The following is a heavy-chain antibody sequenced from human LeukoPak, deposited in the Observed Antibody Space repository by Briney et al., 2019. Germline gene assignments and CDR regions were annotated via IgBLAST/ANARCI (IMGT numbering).Heavy chain of an antibody. Sequence: GGSLRLSCAASGVTFDDYTMHWVRQAPGKGLEWGSGIIWNSGSTGYTDSVKGRFTISRDNAKNSLYLQMNSLRAEDTALYYCAKDYGSGSPDYDYYGMDVWGQGTTVTVSS. CDR3: AKDYGSGSPDYDYYGMDV. CDR1: GVTFDDYT. CDR2: IIWNSGST. V-gene: IGHV3-9*01. D-gene: IGHD3-10*01. J-gene: IGHJ6*02.